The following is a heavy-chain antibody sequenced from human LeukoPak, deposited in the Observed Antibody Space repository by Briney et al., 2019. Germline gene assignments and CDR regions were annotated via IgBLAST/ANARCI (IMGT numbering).Heavy chain of an antibody. CDR2: TYYSGST. D-gene: IGHD1-1*01. V-gene: IGHV4-59*01. J-gene: IGHJ4*02. CDR1: GGSISSYY. CDR3: ARGSNWNDN. Sequence: PSETLSLTCTVSGGSISSYYWSWFRQPPGKGLEWIGYTYYSGSTNYNPSLKSRVSRSVDTSKNQLSLKLSSVTAADTAVYYCARGSNWNDNWGQGTLVTVSS.